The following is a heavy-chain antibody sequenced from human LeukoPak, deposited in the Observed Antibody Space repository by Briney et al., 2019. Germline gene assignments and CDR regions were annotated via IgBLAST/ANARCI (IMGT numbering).Heavy chain of an antibody. CDR2: TYYRSKWYN. J-gene: IGHJ4*02. CDR1: RHSLSSSSAI. V-gene: IGHV6-1*01. Sequence: SQTLSLLCAISRHSLSSSSAIWNWISQSPSRGLEWLGRTYYRSKWYNDSAVSVKSRINVIPDTSRNQFSLQLNSVTPDDTAVYYCAREARRSSSWYPFDIWGQGTPVTVSS. D-gene: IGHD6-13*01. CDR3: AREARRSSSWYPFDI.